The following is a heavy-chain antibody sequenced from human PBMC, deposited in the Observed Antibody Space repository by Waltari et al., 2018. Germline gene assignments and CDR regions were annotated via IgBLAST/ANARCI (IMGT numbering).Heavy chain of an antibody. CDR2: ISDGSDYS. CDR1: GLNFRSYS. V-gene: IGHV3-21*01. D-gene: IGHD2-15*01. CDR3: ARDFYCSDGRCTDY. J-gene: IGHJ4*02. Sequence: EVQLVESGGGLVKPGGSLRLSCVVSGLNFRSYSMNWVRQAPGQGLEWVSYISDGSDYSYYADSVKGRFTISRDNAKNSLYLQMNRLRTDDTAVYYCARDFYCSDGRCTDYWGQGTLVTVSS.